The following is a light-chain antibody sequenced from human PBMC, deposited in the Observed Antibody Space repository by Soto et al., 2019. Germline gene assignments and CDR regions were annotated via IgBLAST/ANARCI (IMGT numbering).Light chain of an antibody. Sequence: EIVLTQSPGTLSLSPGERATLSCRASQTVSSTYLGWYQQKPGQAPGLLIYGASSRATGIPDRFSGSGSGTDFTLTIARLEPEDFAVYYCQQYHSSPYTFGQGTRLEIK. CDR2: GAS. CDR1: QTVSSTY. CDR3: QQYHSSPYT. J-gene: IGKJ2*01. V-gene: IGKV3-20*01.